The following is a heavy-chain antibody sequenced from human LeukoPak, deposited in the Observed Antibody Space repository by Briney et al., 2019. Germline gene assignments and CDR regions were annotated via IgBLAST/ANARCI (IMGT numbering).Heavy chain of an antibody. D-gene: IGHD5-18*01. V-gene: IGHV4-38-2*01. Sequence: SETLSLTCAVSGYSISSGYYWGWIRQPPGKGLEWIGSIYHSGSTYYNPSLKSRVTISVDTSKNQFSLKLSSVTAADTAVCYCARANTAMVTGYWGQGTLVTVSS. J-gene: IGHJ4*02. CDR3: ARANTAMVTGY. CDR2: IYHSGST. CDR1: GYSISSGYY.